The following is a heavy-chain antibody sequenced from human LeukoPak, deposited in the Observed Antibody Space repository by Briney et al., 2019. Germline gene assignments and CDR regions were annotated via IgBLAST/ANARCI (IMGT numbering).Heavy chain of an antibody. CDR1: GFTFSSYG. Sequence: GGSLRLSCAASGFTFSSYGMHWVRQAPGKGLEWVAVIWYDGSDKYYADSVKGRFTISRDNSKNTLYLQMNSLRAEDTAVYYCARVLLPLYGMDVWGQGTTVTVSS. D-gene: IGHD3-22*01. V-gene: IGHV3-33*01. J-gene: IGHJ6*02. CDR3: ARVLLPLYGMDV. CDR2: IWYDGSDK.